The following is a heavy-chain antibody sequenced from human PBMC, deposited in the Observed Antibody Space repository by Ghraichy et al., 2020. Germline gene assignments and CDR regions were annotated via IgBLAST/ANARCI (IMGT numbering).Heavy chain of an antibody. CDR1: GGSFSDYY. D-gene: IGHD3-9*01. Sequence: TLSLTCAVYGGSFSDYYWTWIPQPPGKGLRWIGEIKHRGSTNYNPSLKSRVTISLDTSRNQFSMTLKSVTAADTAVYYCASTSYDILTGYQPLDTWGQGPRVTVSS. J-gene: IGHJ5*02. CDR3: ASTSYDILTGYQPLDT. CDR2: IKHRGST. V-gene: IGHV4-34*01.